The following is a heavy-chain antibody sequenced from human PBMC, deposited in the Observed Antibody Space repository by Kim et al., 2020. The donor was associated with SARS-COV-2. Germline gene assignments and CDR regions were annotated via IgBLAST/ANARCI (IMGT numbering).Heavy chain of an antibody. D-gene: IGHD3-22*01. CDR3: VTYDRNRWRAFDF. CDR2: ISGGGSST. J-gene: IGHJ3*01. Sequence: GGSLRLSCVASGFTFSTYAMTWVRQAPGKRLEWVSTISGGGSSTYYADSVKGRFTISRDNSKNTLYLQMNGLRAEDTAVYYCVTYDRNRWRAFDFWGQGTVVTVSS. CDR1: GFTFSTYA. V-gene: IGHV3-23*01.